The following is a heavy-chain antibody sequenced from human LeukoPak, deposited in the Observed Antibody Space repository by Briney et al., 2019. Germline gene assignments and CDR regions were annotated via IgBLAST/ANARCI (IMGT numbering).Heavy chain of an antibody. CDR2: ISSSSSYI. Sequence: GGSLRLSCAASGFTFSSYSMTWFRQAPGKGLEWVSSISSSSSYIYYADSVKGRFTISRDNAKNSLYLQMNSLRAEDTAVYYCARDGTPVTTDYWGQGTLVTVSS. CDR1: GFTFSSYS. D-gene: IGHD4-17*01. CDR3: ARDGTPVTTDY. J-gene: IGHJ4*02. V-gene: IGHV3-21*01.